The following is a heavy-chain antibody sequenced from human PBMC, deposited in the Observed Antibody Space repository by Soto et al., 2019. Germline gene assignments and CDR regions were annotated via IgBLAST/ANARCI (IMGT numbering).Heavy chain of an antibody. CDR3: ARLSRYNWNYGGFDP. D-gene: IGHD1-7*01. Sequence: GESLKISCKGSGYSFTSHWISWVRQMPGKGLEWMGRIDPSDSYTNYSPSFQGHVTISADKSISTAYLQWSSLKASDTAMYYCARLSRYNWNYGGFDPWGQGTLVTVSS. V-gene: IGHV5-10-1*01. CDR1: GYSFTSHW. CDR2: IDPSDSYT. J-gene: IGHJ5*02.